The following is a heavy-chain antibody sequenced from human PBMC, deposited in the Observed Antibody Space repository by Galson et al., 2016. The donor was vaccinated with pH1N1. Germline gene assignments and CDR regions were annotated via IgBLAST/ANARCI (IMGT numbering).Heavy chain of an antibody. V-gene: IGHV1-58*02. CDR3: AADSQLLFAYDI. J-gene: IGHJ3*02. CDR2: IVAGSGDA. D-gene: IGHD2-2*01. CDR1: GFIFTGSI. Sequence: SVKVSCKASGFIFTGSIIQWVRQASGQRLEWIGWIVAGSGDASCAQRFQERVTITRDMSTTTVYMELSSLRSEDTAVYYCAADSQLLFAYDIWGQGTMVTVSS.